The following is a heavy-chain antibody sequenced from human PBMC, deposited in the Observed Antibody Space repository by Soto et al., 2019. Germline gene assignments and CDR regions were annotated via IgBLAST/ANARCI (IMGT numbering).Heavy chain of an antibody. CDR1: GFTFSSYA. D-gene: IGHD2-2*01. J-gene: IGHJ6*02. CDR3: AKGVDYVVVPAFVLGYSYGLDV. Sequence: GGSLRLSCAASGFTFSSYAMSWVRQAPGKGLECVSGISGSGGTTYYADSVKGRFTISRDNSKKTFYLQMNSLRVEDKAVYYWAKGVDYVVVPAFVLGYSYGLDVWGQGTTVTVSS. V-gene: IGHV3-23*01. CDR2: ISGSGGTT.